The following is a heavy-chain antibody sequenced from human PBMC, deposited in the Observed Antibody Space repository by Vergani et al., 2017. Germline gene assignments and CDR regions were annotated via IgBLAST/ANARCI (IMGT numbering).Heavy chain of an antibody. V-gene: IGHV1-2*02. Sequence: QVQLVQSGAEVKKPGASVKVSCKASGYTFTGYYMHWARQAPGQGLEWMGWINPNSGGTNYAQKFQGRVTMTRDTSISTAYMELSRLRSDDTAVYYCARADYYGSGTDAFDIWGHGTMVTVSS. CDR1: GYTFTGYY. J-gene: IGHJ3*02. CDR3: ARADYYGSGTDAFDI. CDR2: INPNSGGT. D-gene: IGHD3-10*01.